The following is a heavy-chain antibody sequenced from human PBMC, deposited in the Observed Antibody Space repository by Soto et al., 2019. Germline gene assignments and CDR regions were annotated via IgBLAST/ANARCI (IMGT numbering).Heavy chain of an antibody. D-gene: IGHD2-8*01. J-gene: IGHJ6*02. CDR3: ARDIESVTAKHFFYYYAMDV. CDR1: GFTFSNYG. Sequence: ASVKVSCKASGFTFSNYGLNWVRQAPGQGLEWMGWVSANNGHTNYAQNLQGRVSMTTDTSTSTAYMELRGLRFDDTAVYYCARDIESVTAKHFFYYYAMDVWGQGSTVTVSS. CDR2: VSANNGHT. V-gene: IGHV1-18*01.